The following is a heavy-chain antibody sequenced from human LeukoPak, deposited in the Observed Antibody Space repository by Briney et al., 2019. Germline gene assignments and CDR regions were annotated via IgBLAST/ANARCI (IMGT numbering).Heavy chain of an antibody. D-gene: IGHD5-18*01. Sequence: ASVKVSCKASGYTFTGYYMHWVRQAPGQGLEWMGWISAYNGNTNYAQKLQGRVTMTTDTSTSTAYMELRSLRSDDTAVYYCARAEFQLWPDYWGQGTLVTVSS. J-gene: IGHJ4*02. CDR2: ISAYNGNT. CDR1: GYTFTGYY. CDR3: ARAEFQLWPDY. V-gene: IGHV1-18*04.